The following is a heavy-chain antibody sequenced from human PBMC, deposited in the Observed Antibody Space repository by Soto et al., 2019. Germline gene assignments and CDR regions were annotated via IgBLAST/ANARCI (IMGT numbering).Heavy chain of an antibody. CDR3: ATTLLPHCTNGVCYDY. Sequence: PGGSLRLSCAASGSTFSSYAMSWVRQAPGKGLEWVSAISGSGGSTYYADSVKGRFTISRDNSKNTLYLQMNSLRAEDTAVYYCATTLLPHCTNGVCYDYWGQGTLVTVSS. V-gene: IGHV3-23*01. D-gene: IGHD2-8*01. J-gene: IGHJ4*02. CDR2: ISGSGGST. CDR1: GSTFSSYA.